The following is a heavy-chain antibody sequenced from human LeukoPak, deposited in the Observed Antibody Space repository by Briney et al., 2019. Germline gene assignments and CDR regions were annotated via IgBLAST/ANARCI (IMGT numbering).Heavy chain of an antibody. J-gene: IGHJ4*02. V-gene: IGHV3-7*01. CDR2: INQDGSER. Sequence: GGSLRLSCAASGFTFSNYAMSWVRQAPGKGLEWVANINQDGSERNYVDSVKGRFTISRDNAKNSLYLQMNSLRAEDTAVYYCARFGGFGDLDYWGQGTLVTVSS. CDR1: GFTFSNYA. CDR3: ARFGGFGDLDY. D-gene: IGHD3-16*01.